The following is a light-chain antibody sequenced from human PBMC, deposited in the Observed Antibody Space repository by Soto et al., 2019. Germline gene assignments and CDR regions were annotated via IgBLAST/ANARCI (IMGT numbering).Light chain of an antibody. CDR2: DVS. Sequence: QSVLTQPASVSGSPGQSITISCTGTSSDVGGYNYVSWYQQHPGKAPKLMIYDVSNRPSGVSNRFSGSKSGNTASLTISGLQAEDEADYYCSSYTSISTPYVFGTGTKLTVL. J-gene: IGLJ1*01. CDR1: SSDVGGYNY. V-gene: IGLV2-14*01. CDR3: SSYTSISTPYV.